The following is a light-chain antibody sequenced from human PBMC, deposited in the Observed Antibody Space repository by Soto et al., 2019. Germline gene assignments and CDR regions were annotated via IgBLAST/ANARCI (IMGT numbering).Light chain of an antibody. V-gene: IGKV1-5*03. CDR2: KAS. Sequence: DIQMTQSPSTLSGSVGDRVTITCRASQTISSWLAWYQQKPRKAPKLLIYKASTFKSGVPSRFSGSGSGTECTLTISSLQPDDFATYYCQHYNSYSEAFGQGTKVELK. J-gene: IGKJ1*01. CDR3: QHYNSYSEA. CDR1: QTISSW.